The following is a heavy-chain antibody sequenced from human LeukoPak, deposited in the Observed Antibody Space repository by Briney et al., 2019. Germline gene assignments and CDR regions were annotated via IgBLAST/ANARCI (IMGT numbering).Heavy chain of an antibody. Sequence: PSETLSLTCTVSGGSISSSSYYWGWIRQPPGKGLEWIGGIYYSGSTYYNPSLKSRVTISVDTSKNQFSLKLSSVTAADTAVYYCARKDTAMVFDYWGQGTLVTVSS. CDR2: IYYSGST. CDR1: GGSISSSSYY. CDR3: ARKDTAMVFDY. D-gene: IGHD5-18*01. J-gene: IGHJ4*02. V-gene: IGHV4-39*01.